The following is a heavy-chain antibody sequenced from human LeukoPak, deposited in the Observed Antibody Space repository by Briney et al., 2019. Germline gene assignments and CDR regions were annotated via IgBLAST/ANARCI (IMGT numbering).Heavy chain of an antibody. CDR1: GFTVSSYW. CDR3: ARVSRHNFGSFDY. CDR2: MKQDGSEK. D-gene: IGHD1-1*01. Sequence: PGGSLRLSCAASGFTVSSYWMSWVRQAPGKGLEWVANMKQDGSEKYYVDSVKGRFTISRDNAKNSLYLQMNSLRAEDTAVYYCARVSRHNFGSFDYWGQGTLVTVSS. J-gene: IGHJ4*02. V-gene: IGHV3-7*03.